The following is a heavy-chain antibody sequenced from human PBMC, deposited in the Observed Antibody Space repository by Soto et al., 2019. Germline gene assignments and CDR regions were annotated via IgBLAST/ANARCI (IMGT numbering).Heavy chain of an antibody. J-gene: IGHJ4*02. CDR1: GFSLTTSGVG. CDR3: AHRVLRTVFGLVTTTAIYFDF. CDR2: IYWDDDK. V-gene: IGHV2-5*02. D-gene: IGHD3-3*01. Sequence: QITLNESGPTQVKPRQTLTLTCTFSGFSLTTSGVGVGWIRQSPGKAPEWLALIYWDDDKRYSPYLKSGPTTTKDTSKNEVVLTMADLDPADTSTYYCAHRVLRTVFGLVTTTAIYFDFWGQGTPVAVSS.